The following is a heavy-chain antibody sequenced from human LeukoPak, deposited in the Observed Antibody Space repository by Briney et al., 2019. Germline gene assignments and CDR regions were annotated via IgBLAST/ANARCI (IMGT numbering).Heavy chain of an antibody. D-gene: IGHD5-18*01. Sequence: PGGSLRLSCAASGFTFSSYAMSWVRQAPGKGLEWVSAISGRGGSTYYADSVKGRFTISRDNSKNTLYLQMNSLRAEDTAVYYCAKHRVPGYSRDFDYWGQGTLVTVSS. CDR1: GFTFSSYA. CDR3: AKHRVPGYSRDFDY. CDR2: ISGRGGST. J-gene: IGHJ4*02. V-gene: IGHV3-23*01.